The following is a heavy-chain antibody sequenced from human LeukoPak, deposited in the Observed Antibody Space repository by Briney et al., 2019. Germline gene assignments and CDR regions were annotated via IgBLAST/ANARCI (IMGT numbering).Heavy chain of an antibody. Sequence: GGSLRLSCAASGFTFSTFGMHWIRQAPGKGLEWVAVISYDGSNKYYADSVKGRFTISRDNSQNTLYLQMNSLRLEDTAVYYCGRLMGGYDSYFYGMDVWGQGTTVTVSS. CDR3: GRLMGGYDSYFYGMDV. CDR1: GFTFSTFG. D-gene: IGHD5-12*01. V-gene: IGHV3-30*03. J-gene: IGHJ6*02. CDR2: ISYDGSNK.